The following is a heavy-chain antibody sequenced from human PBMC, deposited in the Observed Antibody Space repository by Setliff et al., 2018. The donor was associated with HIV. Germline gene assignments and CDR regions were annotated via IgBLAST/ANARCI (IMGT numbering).Heavy chain of an antibody. J-gene: IGHJ3*02. D-gene: IGHD3-3*01. CDR2: IYYSGST. V-gene: IGHV4-31*11. Sequence: SETLSLTCAVYGGSLNDYYWSWIRQHPGKGLEWIGFIYYSGSTYYNPSLKSRVSISVDTSKNQFSLKLSSVTAADTAIYYCARVPRITTLRNAFDIWGQGTMVTVSS. CDR1: GGSLNDYY. CDR3: ARVPRITTLRNAFDI.